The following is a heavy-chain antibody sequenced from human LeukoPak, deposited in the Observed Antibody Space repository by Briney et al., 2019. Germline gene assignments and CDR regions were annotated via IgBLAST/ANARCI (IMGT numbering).Heavy chain of an antibody. CDR2: IKSKTDGGTT. V-gene: IGHV3-15*01. Sequence: GGSLRLSCAASGFTFSNAWMSWVRQAPGKGLEWVGRIKSKTDGGTTDYAAPVKGRFTISRDDSKNTLYLQMNSLRAEDTAVYYCARGFVGATHAFDIWGQGTMVTVSS. CDR3: ARGFVGATHAFDI. J-gene: IGHJ3*02. D-gene: IGHD1-26*01. CDR1: GFTFSNAW.